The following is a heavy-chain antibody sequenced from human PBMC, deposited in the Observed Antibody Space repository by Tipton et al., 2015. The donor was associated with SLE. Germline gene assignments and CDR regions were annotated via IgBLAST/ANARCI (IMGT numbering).Heavy chain of an antibody. CDR1: GYSISSGYY. D-gene: IGHD1-26*01. Sequence: TLSLTCAVSGYSISSGYYWGWIRQPPGKGLEWIGSIYYSGSTYYNPSLKSRVTISVDTSKDQFSLKLSSVTAADTAVYYCANLSRGSGSRLDYWGQGTLVTVSS. V-gene: IGHV4-38-2*01. CDR3: ANLSRGSGSRLDY. J-gene: IGHJ4*02. CDR2: IYYSGST.